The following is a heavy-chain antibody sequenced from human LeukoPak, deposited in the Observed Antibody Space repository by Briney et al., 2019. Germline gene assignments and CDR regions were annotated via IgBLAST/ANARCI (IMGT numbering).Heavy chain of an antibody. CDR2: ISSSGSTI. CDR1: GFTFSSYE. V-gene: IGHV3-48*03. J-gene: IGHJ4*02. CDR3: ARLGYYSGGSCH. D-gene: IGHD2-15*01. Sequence: GGSLRLSCAASGFTFSSYEMNWVRQAPGKGLEWVSYISSSGSTIYYADSVKGRFTISRDNAKNSLYLQMNSLRAEDTAVYYCARLGYYSGGSCHWGQGTLVTVSS.